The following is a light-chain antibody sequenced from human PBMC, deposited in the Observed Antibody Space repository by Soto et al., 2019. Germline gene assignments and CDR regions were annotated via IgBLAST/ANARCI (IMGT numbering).Light chain of an antibody. V-gene: IGKV3-15*01. CDR3: QQYNNWPWT. CDR2: GAS. CDR1: QSINNN. Sequence: EIVMTQSPATLSVSPGERATLSCRASQSINNNLAWYQQKPGQAPRLLIHGASTRATGIPARISGSGSGTEFTLTISSLQSEDFAVSYCQQYNNWPWTFRQGTK. J-gene: IGKJ1*01.